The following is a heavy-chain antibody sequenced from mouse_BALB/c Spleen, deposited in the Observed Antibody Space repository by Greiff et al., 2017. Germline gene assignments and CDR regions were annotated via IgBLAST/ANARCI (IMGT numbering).Heavy chain of an antibody. J-gene: IGHJ4*01. Sequence: EVKLMESGPSLVKPSQTLSLTCSVTGDSTTSGYWNWIRKFPGNKLEYMGYISYSGSTYYNPSLKSRISITRDTSKNQYYLQLNSVTTEDTATYYCAKGGTYDYGSAMDDWGQGTSVTVSS. CDR1: GDSTTSGY. V-gene: IGHV3-8*02. CDR3: AKGGTYDYGSAMDD. D-gene: IGHD2-4*01. CDR2: ISYSGST.